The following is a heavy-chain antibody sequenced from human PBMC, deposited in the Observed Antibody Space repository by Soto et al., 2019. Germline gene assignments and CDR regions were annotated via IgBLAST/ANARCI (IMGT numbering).Heavy chain of an antibody. CDR3: ARGDSSGWSYNWFDP. CDR1: GCTFPSYD. CDR2: MNPNSGNT. D-gene: IGHD6-19*01. V-gene: IGHV1-8*01. Sequence: ASVKVSCKASGCTFPSYDMNWVRPATAQGREWMGWMNPNSGNTGYAQKFQGRVTRTRNTSISTAYMELSSLRSEDTAVYYCARGDSSGWSYNWFDPWGQGTLVTVSS. J-gene: IGHJ5*02.